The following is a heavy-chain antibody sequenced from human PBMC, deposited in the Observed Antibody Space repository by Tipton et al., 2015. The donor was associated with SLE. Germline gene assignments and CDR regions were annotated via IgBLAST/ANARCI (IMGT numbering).Heavy chain of an antibody. V-gene: IGHV4-39*07. CDR2: IYYSGST. Sequence: LSLTCSVSGGSISSRGYYWGWIRQPPGMGLEWIGSIYYSGSTFHNPSLKSRLTISVDTSKNQFSLKLSSVTAADTAVYYCARGKGRNWGWGWFDPWGQGILVTVSS. CDR3: ARGKGRNWGWGWFDP. CDR1: GGSISSRGYY. D-gene: IGHD7-27*01. J-gene: IGHJ5*02.